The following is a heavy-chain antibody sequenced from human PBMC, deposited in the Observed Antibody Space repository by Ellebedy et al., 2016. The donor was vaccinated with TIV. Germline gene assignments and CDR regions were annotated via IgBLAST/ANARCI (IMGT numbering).Heavy chain of an antibody. CDR3: ARLGYPRGEVDV. CDR1: GFTVSSNY. D-gene: IGHD2-15*01. CDR2: TYTGGSS. J-gene: IGHJ6*02. V-gene: IGHV3-53*01. Sequence: GESLKISCAASGFTVSSNYLTWVRQAPGKGLEWVSVTYTGGSSYYIDSVKGRFTVSRDNSKNTLYLQMRSLRAEDTAVYYCARLGYPRGEVDVWGQGTTVTVSS.